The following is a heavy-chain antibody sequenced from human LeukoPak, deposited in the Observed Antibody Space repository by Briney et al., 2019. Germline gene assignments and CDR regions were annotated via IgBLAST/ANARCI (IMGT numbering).Heavy chain of an antibody. CDR3: ARYYYDSSGLDAFDI. V-gene: IGHV3-23*01. Sequence: GGSLRLSCAASGFIFSNYAMSWVRQTPGKGLEWVSAISRSDGSTYYVDSVKGRFTISRDNARNTLHLQMNSLRAEDTAVYYCARYYYDSSGLDAFDIWGQGTMVTVSS. J-gene: IGHJ3*02. CDR1: GFIFSNYA. CDR2: ISRSDGST. D-gene: IGHD3-22*01.